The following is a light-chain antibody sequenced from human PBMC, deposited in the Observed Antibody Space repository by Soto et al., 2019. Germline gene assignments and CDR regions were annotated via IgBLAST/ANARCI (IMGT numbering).Light chain of an antibody. V-gene: IGLV2-23*01. CDR1: SSAVGSYKL. J-gene: IGLJ1*01. Sequence: QSVLTQPDSASGSPGQSITISCPGTSSAVGSYKLCSWSHQHAAKAPKLMIYEGSKRPSGVSNRYSGYKTGNAGCLTISGLQAEDEADYYCCSYAGSSTYVFGTRTKVTAL. CDR2: EGS. CDR3: CSYAGSSTYV.